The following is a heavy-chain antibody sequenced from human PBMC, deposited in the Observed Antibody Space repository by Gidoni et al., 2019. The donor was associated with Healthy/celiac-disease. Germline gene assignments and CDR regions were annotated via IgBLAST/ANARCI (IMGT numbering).Heavy chain of an antibody. J-gene: IGHJ4*02. V-gene: IGHV3-21*01. CDR3: ARDKPFEGDCFDY. CDR1: GFTFSSYS. Sequence: EVQLVESGGGLVKPGGSLRLSCAASGFTFSSYSMNWVRQAPGKGLEWVSSISSSSSYIYYADSVKGRFTISRDNAKNSLYLQMNSLRAEDTAVYYCARDKPFEGDCFDYWGQGTLVTVSS. CDR2: ISSSSSYI.